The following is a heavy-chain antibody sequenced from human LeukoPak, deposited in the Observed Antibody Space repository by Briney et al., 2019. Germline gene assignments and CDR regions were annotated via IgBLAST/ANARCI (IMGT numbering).Heavy chain of an antibody. CDR3: ARGDGYNLRS. V-gene: IGHV4-31*03. J-gene: IGHJ5*02. Sequence: SQTLSLTCTVSGGSISSGGYSWSWIRQHPGKGLEWIGYIYYSGSTYYNPSLKSRVTISVDTSKNQFSLKLSSVTAADTAVYYCARGDGYNLRSWGQGTLVTVSS. CDR1: GGSISSGGYS. D-gene: IGHD5-24*01. CDR2: IYYSGST.